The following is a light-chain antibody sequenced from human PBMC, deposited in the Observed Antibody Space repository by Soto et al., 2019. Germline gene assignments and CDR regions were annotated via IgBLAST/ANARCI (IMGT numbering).Light chain of an antibody. J-gene: IGKJ2*01. CDR2: GAS. CDR3: HQYGSSSYT. V-gene: IGKV3-20*01. Sequence: EIVLTQSPGTLSLSPGERATLSCRASQSVSSSYLAWYQQKPGQAPRLLIYGASSRATGIPDRFSGSGSGTDFNLTISRLEPEDFAVYYCHQYGSSSYTFGQGTKREIK. CDR1: QSVSSSY.